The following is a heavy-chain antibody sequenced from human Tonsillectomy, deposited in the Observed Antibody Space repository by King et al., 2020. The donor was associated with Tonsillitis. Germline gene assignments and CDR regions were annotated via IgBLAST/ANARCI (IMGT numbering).Heavy chain of an antibody. V-gene: IGHV3-74*01. CDR1: GFTFSSYW. J-gene: IGHJ5*02. Sequence: DVQLVESGGGLVQPGGSLRLSCAASGFTFSSYWMHWVRQAPGKGLVWVSRINSDGSSTSYADSVKGRFTISRDNAKNTLYLQMNSLRAEDTAVYYCARVRVWFGELGDWFDPWGQGTLVTVSS. D-gene: IGHD3-10*01. CDR2: INSDGSST. CDR3: ARVRVWFGELGDWFDP.